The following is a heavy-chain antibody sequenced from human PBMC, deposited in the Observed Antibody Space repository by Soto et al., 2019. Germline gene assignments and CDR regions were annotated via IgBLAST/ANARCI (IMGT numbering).Heavy chain of an antibody. CDR2: IWYDGSNK. J-gene: IGHJ6*02. CDR3: VGSRGSGSYYTPYYYGMDV. V-gene: IGHV3-33*01. Sequence: QVQLVESGGGVVQPGRSLRLSCAASGFTFSSYGMHWVRQAPGKGLEWVAVIWYDGSNKYYADSVKGRFTISRDNSKNTLYLQMNSLRAKDTAVYYCVGSRGSGSYYTPYYYGMDVWGQGTTVTVSS. CDR1: GFTFSSYG. D-gene: IGHD3-10*01.